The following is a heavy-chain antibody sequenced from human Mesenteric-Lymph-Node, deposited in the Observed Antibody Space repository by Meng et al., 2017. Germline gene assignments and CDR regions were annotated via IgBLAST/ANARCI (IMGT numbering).Heavy chain of an antibody. CDR2: ISAYNGNT. Sequence: ASVKVSCKASGYTFTSYGISWVRQAPGQGLEWMGWISAYNGNTNYAQKLQGRVTMTTDTSTSTAYMELRSLRSDDTAVYYCAKVDYYGSGSYYSSIDAFDIWGQGIMVTVSS. J-gene: IGHJ3*02. V-gene: IGHV1-18*01. CDR3: AKVDYYGSGSYYSSIDAFDI. D-gene: IGHD3-10*01. CDR1: GYTFTSYG.